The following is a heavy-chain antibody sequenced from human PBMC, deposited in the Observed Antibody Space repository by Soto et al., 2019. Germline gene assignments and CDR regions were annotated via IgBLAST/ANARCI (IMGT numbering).Heavy chain of an antibody. D-gene: IGHD1-26*01. V-gene: IGHV1-3*01. CDR3: VVSRVWQAFHY. Sequence: ASGKVSCKASGYPFTSYDMHWVRQAPGQRLEWMGRINVINGNAYYSQRFQGRATFTRDTSASTGYMELSSLISGDTAVYYCVVSRVWQAFHYCGQRTVVT. CDR2: INVINGNA. CDR1: GYPFTSYD. J-gene: IGHJ4*02.